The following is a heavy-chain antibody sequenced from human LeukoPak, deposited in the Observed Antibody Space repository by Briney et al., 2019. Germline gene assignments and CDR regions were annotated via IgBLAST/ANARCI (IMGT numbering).Heavy chain of an antibody. J-gene: IGHJ4*02. V-gene: IGHV3-48*03. Sequence: GGSLRLSCAASRFIFSSYEMNWLRQAPGKGLEWVSYIGSSDNAIYYRDSVRGRFTISRDNAKNSLYLQMNGLRVDDTAIYYCAGYGVYPYWGQGTPVTVSS. CDR1: RFIFSSYE. CDR2: IGSSDNAI. D-gene: IGHD5/OR15-5a*01. CDR3: AGYGVYPY.